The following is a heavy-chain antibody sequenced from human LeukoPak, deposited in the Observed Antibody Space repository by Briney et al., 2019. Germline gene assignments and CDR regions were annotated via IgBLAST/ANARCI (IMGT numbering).Heavy chain of an antibody. J-gene: IGHJ4*02. Sequence: SETLSLTCTVSGGSISNYYWSWIRQPPGKGLEWIGYIYYSGSTNYNPSLKSRVTISVDTSKNQFSLKLSSVTAADTAVYYCARDYGSGSYYDYWGQGTLVTVSS. CDR1: GGSISNYY. D-gene: IGHD3-10*01. CDR2: IYYSGST. V-gene: IGHV4-59*08. CDR3: ARDYGSGSYYDY.